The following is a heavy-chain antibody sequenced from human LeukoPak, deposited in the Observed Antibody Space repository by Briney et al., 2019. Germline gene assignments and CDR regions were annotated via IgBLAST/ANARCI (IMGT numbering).Heavy chain of an antibody. CDR2: IYSSDGA. CDR1: GFTVSSNY. V-gene: IGHV3-66*01. CDR3: ARDADS. J-gene: IGHJ4*02. Sequence: PGGSLRLSCVASGFTVSSNYMSWVRQAPGKGLEWVSLIYSSDGAYYADSVKGRFTISRDNSKNTLYLRMNSLRAEDTAVYYCARDADSWGQGTLVTVSS.